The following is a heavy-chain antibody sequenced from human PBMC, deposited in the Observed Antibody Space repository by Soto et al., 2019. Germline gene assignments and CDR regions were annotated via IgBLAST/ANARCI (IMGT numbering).Heavy chain of an antibody. CDR2: IYYSGST. D-gene: IGHD3-16*01. Sequence: SETLSLTCTVSGGSISSYYWSWIRQPPGKGLEWIGYIYYSGSTNYNPSLKSRVTISVDTSKNQFSLKLSSVSAADTAVYYCARQAVRHGSNCVYYYFAYWGQGTLVTVSS. J-gene: IGHJ4*02. CDR3: ARQAVRHGSNCVYYYFAY. V-gene: IGHV4-59*08. CDR1: GGSISSYY.